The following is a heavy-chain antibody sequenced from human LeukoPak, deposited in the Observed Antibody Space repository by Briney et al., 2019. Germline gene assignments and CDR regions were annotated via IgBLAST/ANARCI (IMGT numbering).Heavy chain of an antibody. CDR1: GYTFRNSW. J-gene: IGHJ4*02. CDR2: IRPDGGQE. V-gene: IGHV3-7*01. CDR3: ATSSDWAFDH. D-gene: IGHD6-19*01. Sequence: GGSLRLSCAASGYTFRNSWMTWVRQAPGKGLEWVANIRPDGGQEQYADSLEGRITISRDNVRNSLFLQLNSLRTEDTAVYFCATSSDWAFDHWGQGTLVTVSS.